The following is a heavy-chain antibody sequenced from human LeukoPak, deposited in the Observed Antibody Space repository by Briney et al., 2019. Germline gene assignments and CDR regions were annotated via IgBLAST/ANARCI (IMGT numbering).Heavy chain of an antibody. CDR1: GGSISSGDYY. CDR3: ARDWYSSSWSYPMDV. CDR2: IYYSGST. J-gene: IGHJ6*02. V-gene: IGHV4-30-4*08. Sequence: SETLSLTCTVSGGSISSGDYYWSWIRQPPGKGLEWIGYIYYSGSTYYNPSLKSRVTISVDTSKNQFSLKLSSVTAADTAVYYCARDWYSSSWSYPMDVWGQGTTVTVSS. D-gene: IGHD6-13*01.